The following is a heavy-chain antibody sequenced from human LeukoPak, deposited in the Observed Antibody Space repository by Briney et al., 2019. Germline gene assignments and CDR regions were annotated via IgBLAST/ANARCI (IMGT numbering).Heavy chain of an antibody. D-gene: IGHD2-2*01. J-gene: IGHJ6*02. Sequence: GASLRLSCAASGFTFSSYAMSWVRQAPGKGLEWVSAISGSGGSTYYADSVKGRFTISRDNSKNTLYLQMNSLRAEDTAVCYCAKGVYCNSTSCPYYYYGMDVWGQGTTVTVSS. CDR3: AKGVYCNSTSCPYYYYGMDV. CDR2: ISGSGGST. CDR1: GFTFSSYA. V-gene: IGHV3-23*01.